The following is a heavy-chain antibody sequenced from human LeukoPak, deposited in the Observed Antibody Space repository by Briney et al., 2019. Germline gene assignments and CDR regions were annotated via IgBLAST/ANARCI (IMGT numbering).Heavy chain of an antibody. CDR1: GFTFSDYY. D-gene: IGHD5-24*01. Sequence: PGGSLRLSCAASGFTFSDYYMSWIRQAPGKGLEWVSYISSSGSTIYYADSVKGRFTISRDNAKNSLYLQMNSLRAEDTAVYYCAXDWGWLQLYYFDYWGQGTLVTVSS. J-gene: IGHJ4*02. V-gene: IGHV3-11*04. CDR3: AXDWGWLQLYYFDY. CDR2: ISSSGSTI.